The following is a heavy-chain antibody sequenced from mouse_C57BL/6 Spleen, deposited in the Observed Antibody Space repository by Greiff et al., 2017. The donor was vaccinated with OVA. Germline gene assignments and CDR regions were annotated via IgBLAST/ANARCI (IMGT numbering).Heavy chain of an antibody. CDR1: GYTFTSYW. CDR3: ARDYYGSSYVGYFDG. D-gene: IGHD1-1*01. J-gene: IGHJ1*03. CDR2: IYPGSGST. V-gene: IGHV1-55*01. Sequence: QVQLQQPGAELVKPGASVKMSCKASGYTFTSYWITWVKQRPGQGLEWIGDIYPGSGSTNYNEKFKSKATLTVDTSSSTAYMQLSSLTSEDSAVYYCARDYYGSSYVGYFDGWGTGTTVTVSS.